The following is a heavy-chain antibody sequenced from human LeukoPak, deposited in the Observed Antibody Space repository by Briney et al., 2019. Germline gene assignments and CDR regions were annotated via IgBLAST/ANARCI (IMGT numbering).Heavy chain of an antibody. CDR3: VRGGMYSASSHFDF. D-gene: IGHD6-6*01. J-gene: IGHJ4*02. CDR1: GFTFTPFW. V-gene: IGHV3-74*01. CDR2: INSDGRST. Sequence: GGSLRLSCAASGFTFTPFWMHWVRQAPGKGLVWVSRINSDGRSTDYADSVKGRFTISRDNAKNTLYLQMNSVRGEDKAVYYCVRGGMYSASSHFDFWGQGTPVTVSA.